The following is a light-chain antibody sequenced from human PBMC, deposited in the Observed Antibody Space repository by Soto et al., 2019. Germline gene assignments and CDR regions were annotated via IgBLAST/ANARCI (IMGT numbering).Light chain of an antibody. CDR3: QSYDSSVSGWV. Sequence: QSVLTQPPSVSGAPGQRVTISCTGSSSNIGAGYDVHWYQQLPGTAPKLLIYGNSNRPSGVPDRFSGSKSGTSASLAITGFQSEDEADYYCQSYDSSVSGWVFGGGTKLTVL. J-gene: IGLJ3*02. CDR1: SSNIGAGYD. V-gene: IGLV1-40*01. CDR2: GNS.